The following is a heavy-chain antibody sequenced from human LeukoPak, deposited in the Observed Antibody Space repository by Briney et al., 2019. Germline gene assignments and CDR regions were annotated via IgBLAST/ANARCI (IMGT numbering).Heavy chain of an antibody. D-gene: IGHD1-26*01. CDR3: TRSGTYVFDF. CDR2: IKQDGSDI. CDR1: GFTFSNYW. J-gene: IGHJ4*02. V-gene: IGHV3-7*01. Sequence: GGSLRLSCAASGFTFSNYWMSWVRQAPGKGLEWVANIKQDGSDIYYVDSVKGRFTISRDNAKNSLYLQMDSLRAEDTAVYYCTRSGTYVFDFWGQGTLVTVSS.